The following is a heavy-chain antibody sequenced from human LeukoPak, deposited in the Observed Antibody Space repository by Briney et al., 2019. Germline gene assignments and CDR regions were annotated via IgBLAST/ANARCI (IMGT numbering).Heavy chain of an antibody. CDR3: ARGPYSYDSSGAFDI. D-gene: IGHD3-22*01. V-gene: IGHV4-61*02. CDR2: ISSSGST. CDR1: GDSISSGDYY. Sequence: SETLSLTCTVSGDSISSGDYYWRWIRQPAGKGLEWIGRISSSGSTNYNPSLKSQVTITVDTSKNQFSLKLSSVTAADTAVYFCARGPYSYDSSGAFDIWGQGTMVTVSS. J-gene: IGHJ3*02.